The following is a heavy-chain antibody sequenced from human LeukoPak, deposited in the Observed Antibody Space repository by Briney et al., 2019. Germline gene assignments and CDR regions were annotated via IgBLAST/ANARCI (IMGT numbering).Heavy chain of an antibody. CDR3: ARGRVYCSGGSCYPYYFDY. Sequence: GGSLRLSCAASELTFSSYAMSWVRQAPGKGLEWVSFIYSAGTTYLADSVKGRFTISRDGSKNTVYLQMNSLRAEDTAVYYCARGRVYCSGGSCYPYYFDYWGQGTLVTVTS. D-gene: IGHD2-15*01. J-gene: IGHJ4*02. CDR2: IYSAGTT. CDR1: ELTFSSYA. V-gene: IGHV3-53*01.